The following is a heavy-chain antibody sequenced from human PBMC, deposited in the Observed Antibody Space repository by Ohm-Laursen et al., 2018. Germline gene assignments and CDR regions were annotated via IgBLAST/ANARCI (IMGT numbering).Heavy chain of an antibody. J-gene: IGHJ4*02. CDR1: GFTFSNNW. V-gene: IGHV3-7*01. CDR2: IKQDGSEK. D-gene: IGHD6-19*01. Sequence: SLRLSCAASGFTFSNNWMSWVRQAPGKGLEWVANIKQDGSEKYYVDSVKGRFTISRDNAKNSLYLQMNNLRVEDTAVYYCARVRYRSGLNYWGQGTLVTVSS. CDR3: ARVRYRSGLNY.